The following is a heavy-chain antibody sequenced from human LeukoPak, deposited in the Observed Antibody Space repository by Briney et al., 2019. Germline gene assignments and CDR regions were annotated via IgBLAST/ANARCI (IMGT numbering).Heavy chain of an antibody. Sequence: SETLSPTCTVSGGSISSYYWSWIRQPPGKGLEWIGYIYYSGSTNYNPSLKSRVTISVDTSKNQFSLKLSSVTAADTAVYYCARDKGLHAFDIWGQGTMVTVSS. CDR1: GGSISSYY. CDR3: ARDKGLHAFDI. V-gene: IGHV4-59*01. CDR2: IYYSGST. J-gene: IGHJ3*02. D-gene: IGHD4-11*01.